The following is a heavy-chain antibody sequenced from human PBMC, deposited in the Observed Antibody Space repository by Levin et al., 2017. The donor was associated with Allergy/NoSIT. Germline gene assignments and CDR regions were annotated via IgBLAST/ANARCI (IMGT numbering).Heavy chain of an antibody. V-gene: IGHV4-38-2*01. CDR2: VHHSVSS. CDR1: GYSIHSGYY. D-gene: IGHD6-13*01. J-gene: IGHJ4*02. Sequence: LSQTLSLTCAVSGYSIHSGYYWGWIRQPPGMGLEWIGSVHHSVSSNYNPSLKSRVTISVDTSKKQFSLKLSSVTAADTAVYYCARWYSSSGYFDYWGQGTPVTVSS. CDR3: ARWYSSSGYFDY.